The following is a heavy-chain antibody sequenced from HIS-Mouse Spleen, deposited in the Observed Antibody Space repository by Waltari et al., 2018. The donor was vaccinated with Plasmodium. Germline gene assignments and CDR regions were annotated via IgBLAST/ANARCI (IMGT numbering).Heavy chain of an antibody. D-gene: IGHD6-6*01. CDR3: ARAVYSSSYFDY. CDR1: GGSISSSSYY. CDR2: SYYSGST. V-gene: IGHV4-39*07. J-gene: IGHJ4*02. Sequence: QLQLQESGPGLVKPSETLSLTCTVSGGSISSSSYYWGWIRRPPGKGMEWIGSSYYSGSTYYNPSLQSRVTISVDTSKYQFSLKLSSVTAADTAVYYCARAVYSSSYFDYWGQGTLVTVSS.